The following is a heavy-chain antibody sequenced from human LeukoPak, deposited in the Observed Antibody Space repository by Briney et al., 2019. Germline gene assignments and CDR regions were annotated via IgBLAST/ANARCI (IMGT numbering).Heavy chain of an antibody. Sequence: ASVKVSCKASGGTFSSYAISWVRQAPGQGLEWMGGIIPIFGTANYAQKFQGRVTITADESTSTAYMELSSLRSEDTAVYYCARDRSSSWYGGNWFDPWGQGTLVTVSS. CDR3: ARDRSSSWYGGNWFDP. CDR2: IIPIFGTA. V-gene: IGHV1-69*13. J-gene: IGHJ5*02. D-gene: IGHD6-13*01. CDR1: GGTFSSYA.